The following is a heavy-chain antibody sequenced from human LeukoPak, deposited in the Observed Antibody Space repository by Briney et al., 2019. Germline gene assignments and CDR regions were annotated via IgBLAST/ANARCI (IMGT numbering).Heavy chain of an antibody. V-gene: IGHV4-4*07. J-gene: IGHJ4*02. CDR3: ARGVNYDFWSGYYPIYFDY. CDR2: IYTSGST. CDR1: GGSISSYY. Sequence: SETLSLTCTVSGGSISSYYWSWIRQPAGKGLEWIGRIYTSGSTNYNPSLKSRVTISVDTSKNQFSLKLSSVTAADTAVYYCARGVNYDFWSGYYPIYFDYWGQGTLVTVSS. D-gene: IGHD3-3*01.